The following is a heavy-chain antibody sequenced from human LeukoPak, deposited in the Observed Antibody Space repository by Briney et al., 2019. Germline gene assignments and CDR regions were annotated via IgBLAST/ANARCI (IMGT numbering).Heavy chain of an antibody. CDR1: GGSFSGYY. Sequence: SSETLSLTCAVYGGSFSGYYWSWIRQPPGKGLEWIGEINHSGSTNYNPSLKSRVTISVDTSKNQFSLKLSSVTAADTAVYYCAGDYDSSGYYWSFGYWGQGTLVTVSS. D-gene: IGHD3-22*01. CDR2: INHSGST. CDR3: AGDYDSSGYYWSFGY. J-gene: IGHJ4*02. V-gene: IGHV4-34*01.